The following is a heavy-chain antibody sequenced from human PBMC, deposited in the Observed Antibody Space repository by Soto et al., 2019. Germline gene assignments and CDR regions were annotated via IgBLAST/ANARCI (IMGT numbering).Heavy chain of an antibody. Sequence: GESLKISCKGSGYSFTSYWIGWVRQMPGKGLEWMGIIYPGDSDTRYSPSFQGQVTISADKSISTAYLQWSSLKASDTAMYYCARLPRFGVVSSHYYYYMDVWGKGTTVTVSS. CDR3: ARLPRFGVVSSHYYYYMDV. D-gene: IGHD3-3*01. CDR2: IYPGDSDT. J-gene: IGHJ6*03. V-gene: IGHV5-51*01. CDR1: GYSFTSYW.